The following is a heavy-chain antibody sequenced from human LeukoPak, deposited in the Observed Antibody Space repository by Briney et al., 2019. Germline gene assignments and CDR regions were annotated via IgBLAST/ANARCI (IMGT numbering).Heavy chain of an antibody. J-gene: IGHJ4*02. CDR1: GGTFSIYA. CDR2: IIPIFGRA. CDR3: SRPHVEVATISYFDY. Sequence: PVTVSCMPSGGTFSIYAIIWGRQAPGHGLESMGGIIPIFGRANYAQKFQGRVTITADESTSKPYMQLSGMRSEAPAVYYFSRPHVEVATISYFDYWGEGTLVSVST. D-gene: IGHD5-24*01. V-gene: IGHV1-69*13.